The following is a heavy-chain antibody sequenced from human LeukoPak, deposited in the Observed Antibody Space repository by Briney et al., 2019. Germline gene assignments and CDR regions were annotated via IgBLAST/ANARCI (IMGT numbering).Heavy chain of an antibody. CDR2: ISSSGSTI. D-gene: IGHD6-19*01. Sequence: GGSLRLSCAASGFTFSSYEMNWVRQAPGKGLEWVSYISSSGSTIYYADSVKGRFTISRDNAKNSLYLQMNSLRAEDTAVYYCARAAVAGLYFDYWGQGILVTVSS. CDR3: ARAAVAGLYFDY. V-gene: IGHV3-48*03. CDR1: GFTFSSYE. J-gene: IGHJ4*02.